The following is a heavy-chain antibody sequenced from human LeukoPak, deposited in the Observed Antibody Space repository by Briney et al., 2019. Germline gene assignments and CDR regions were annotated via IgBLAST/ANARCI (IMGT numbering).Heavy chain of an antibody. V-gene: IGHV3-30*02. J-gene: IGHJ4*02. CDR2: IRYDGSNK. CDR1: GFTFSSYG. D-gene: IGHD3-9*01. Sequence: RSGGSLRLSCAASGFTFSSYGMHWVRQAPGKGLGWVAFIRYDGSNKYYADSVKGRFTISRDNSKNTLYLQMNSLRAEDTAVYYCAKDRLTEDILTGYYYWGQGTLVTVSS. CDR3: AKDRLTEDILTGYYY.